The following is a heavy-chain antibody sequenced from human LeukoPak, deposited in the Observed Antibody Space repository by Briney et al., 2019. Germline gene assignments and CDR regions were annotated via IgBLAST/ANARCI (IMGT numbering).Heavy chain of an antibody. CDR1: GYTFTDYY. D-gene: IGHD3-22*01. CDR2: INPNSGAT. Sequence: GASVKVSCKPSGYTFTDYYLHWVRQAPGQRLEWMGWINPNSGATKYAQNLQGRVTMTRDTSISTAYMELSRLRSDDTAVYYCARGEYVISGYRNDAFDFWGQGTMVTVSS. CDR3: ARGEYVISGYRNDAFDF. V-gene: IGHV1-2*02. J-gene: IGHJ3*01.